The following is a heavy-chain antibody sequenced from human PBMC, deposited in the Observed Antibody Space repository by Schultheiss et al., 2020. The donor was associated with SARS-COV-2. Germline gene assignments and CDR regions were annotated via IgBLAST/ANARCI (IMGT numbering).Heavy chain of an antibody. V-gene: IGHV4-31*03. Sequence: SETLSLTCTVSGGSISSGGYYWSWIRQHPGKGLEWIGYIYYSGSTYYNPSLKSRVTISVDRSKNQFSLKLSSVTAADTAVYYCARDLAGIVGATKYYYYGMDVWGQGTTVTVSS. D-gene: IGHD1-26*01. J-gene: IGHJ6*02. CDR1: GGSISSGGYY. CDR3: ARDLAGIVGATKYYYYGMDV. CDR2: IYYSGST.